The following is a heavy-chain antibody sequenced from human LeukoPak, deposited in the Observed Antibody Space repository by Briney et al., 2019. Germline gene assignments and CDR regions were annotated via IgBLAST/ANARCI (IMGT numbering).Heavy chain of an antibody. Sequence: PGGXLRLSCAASGCTFRSYGMHWVRQAPGKGLEWMAFVRDDGSTKYYADSVKGRFTISRDNSKSTLFLQMNSLRAEDTAVYFCAKTVSSSWGFFDSWGQGTLVTVSS. CDR2: VRDDGSTK. J-gene: IGHJ4*02. D-gene: IGHD6-6*01. CDR1: GCTFRSYG. V-gene: IGHV3-30*02. CDR3: AKTVSSSWGFFDS.